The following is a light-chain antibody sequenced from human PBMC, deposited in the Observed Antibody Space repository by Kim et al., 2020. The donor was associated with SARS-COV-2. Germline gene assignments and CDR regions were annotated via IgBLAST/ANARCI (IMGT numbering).Light chain of an antibody. J-gene: IGKJ2*01. CDR3: QQRFYRGT. Sequence: LSLSPSQRPHLSCKSIHSVNHHLAWYQQKPGPAPRLVRYDASSRATGIPARFSGSGSGTDFTLTISSLEPEDFALYYCQQRFYRGTFGQGTKLEI. V-gene: IGKV3-11*01. CDR2: DAS. CDR1: HSVNHH.